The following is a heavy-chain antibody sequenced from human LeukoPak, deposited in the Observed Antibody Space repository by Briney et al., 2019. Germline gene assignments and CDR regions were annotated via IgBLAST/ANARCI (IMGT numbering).Heavy chain of an antibody. J-gene: IGHJ4*02. Sequence: ASETLSLTCAVYGGSFSGYYWSWIRQPPGKGLEWIGETNHSGSTNYNPSLKSRVTISVDTSKNQSSLKLSSVTAADTAVYYCARLGEYDSSGYYYVSWNYWGQGTLVTVSS. V-gene: IGHV4-34*01. CDR1: GGSFSGYY. CDR2: TNHSGST. CDR3: ARLGEYDSSGYYYVSWNY. D-gene: IGHD3-22*01.